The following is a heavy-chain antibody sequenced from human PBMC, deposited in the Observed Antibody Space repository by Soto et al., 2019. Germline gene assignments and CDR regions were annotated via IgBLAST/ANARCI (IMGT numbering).Heavy chain of an antibody. CDR2: INAGNGNT. J-gene: IGHJ4*02. CDR3: ARLLSFGELTLDS. Sequence: QVQLVQSGAEVKKPGASVKVSCKASGYSFTTYAIHWVRQAPGQRFEWIGWINAGNGNTKYSQKFQGSVTITRDTSATTAYMQPSHLRSEDTAVYYCARLLSFGELTLDSWGQGSLVTVSS. CDR1: GYSFTTYA. V-gene: IGHV1-3*01. D-gene: IGHD3-10*01.